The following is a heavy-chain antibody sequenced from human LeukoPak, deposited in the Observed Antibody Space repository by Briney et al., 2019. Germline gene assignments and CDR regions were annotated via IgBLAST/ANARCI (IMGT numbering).Heavy chain of an antibody. CDR2: ISANNGNT. CDR1: GYTFTNYG. CDR3: ARDGYFDS. V-gene: IGHV1-18*01. J-gene: IGHJ4*02. Sequence: GASVKVSCKASGYTFTNYGIGWVRQATGHGLEWMGWISANNGNTNYAQKLQGRVTMTTDTSTSTAYMELRSLRSDDSAVYYCARDGYFDSWGQGTLVTVSS.